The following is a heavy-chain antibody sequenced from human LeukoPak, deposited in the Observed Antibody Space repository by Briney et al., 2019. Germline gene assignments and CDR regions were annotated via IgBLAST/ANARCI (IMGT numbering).Heavy chain of an antibody. V-gene: IGHV4-38-2*02. CDR1: GYSISSGYY. CDR3: ARAPLGPLFGFDY. D-gene: IGHD3-10*02. Sequence: PSETLSLTCTVSGYSISSGYYWGWIRQPPGKGLEWIGSIYHSGSTYYNPSLKSRVTISVDTSKNQFSLKLSSVTAADTAVYYCARAPLGPLFGFDYWGQGTLVTVSS. J-gene: IGHJ4*02. CDR2: IYHSGST.